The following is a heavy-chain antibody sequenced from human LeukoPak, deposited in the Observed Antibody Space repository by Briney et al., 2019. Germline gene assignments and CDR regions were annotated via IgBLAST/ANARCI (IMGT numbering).Heavy chain of an antibody. CDR3: ARFWSGYYRPEYLDY. Sequence: SETLSLTCAVYGGSFSDYYWSWIRQPPGKGLEWTGEINHSGNTNYNPSLRSRVTISVDTSKNQFSLKLTSVTATDTAVYYCARFWSGYYRPEYLDYWGQGTLVTVSS. J-gene: IGHJ4*02. CDR2: INHSGNT. CDR1: GGSFSDYY. V-gene: IGHV4-34*01. D-gene: IGHD3-3*01.